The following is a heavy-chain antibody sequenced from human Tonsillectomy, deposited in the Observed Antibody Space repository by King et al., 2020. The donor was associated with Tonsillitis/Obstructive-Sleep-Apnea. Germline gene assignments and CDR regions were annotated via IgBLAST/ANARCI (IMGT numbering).Heavy chain of an antibody. CDR3: ARHFYIAAVPDY. Sequence: QLVPSGAEVKKPGASLKISCKGSGYSFTSYWIGWVRQMPGKGLEWMGTIYPGDSDTRYSTSFQGQVIISADKSISTAYLQWSSLKASDSAMYYCARHFYIAAVPDYWGQGTLVTVSS. CDR1: GYSFTSYW. CDR2: IYPGDSDT. V-gene: IGHV5-51*01. J-gene: IGHJ4*02. D-gene: IGHD6-13*01.